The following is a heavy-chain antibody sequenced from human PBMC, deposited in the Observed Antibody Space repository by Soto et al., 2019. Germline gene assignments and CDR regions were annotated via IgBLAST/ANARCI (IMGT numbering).Heavy chain of an antibody. J-gene: IGHJ6*02. CDR1: GGSISSGGYY. D-gene: IGHD6-13*01. V-gene: IGHV4-30-4*08. Sequence: SETLSLTCTVSGGSISSGGYYWSWIRQHPGKGLEWIGYIYYSGSTYYNPSHKSRVTISVDTSKNQFSLKLSSVTAADTAVYYCASSSTHLYGMDVWGQGTTVTVSS. CDR3: ASSSTHLYGMDV. CDR2: IYYSGST.